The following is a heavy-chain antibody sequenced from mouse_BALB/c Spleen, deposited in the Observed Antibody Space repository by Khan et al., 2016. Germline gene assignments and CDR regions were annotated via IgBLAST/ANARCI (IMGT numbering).Heavy chain of an antibody. D-gene: IGHD1-1*01. Sequence: QIQLVQSGPELKKPGETVKISCKASGCTFTNYGMNWVKQAPGKGLKWMGWINTYTGEPTYADDFKGRFAFSLETSASTAYLQINNLKNEDTATXFCATTVVAGAWFAYWGQGTLVTVSA. V-gene: IGHV9-3-1*01. CDR1: GCTFTNYG. CDR2: INTYTGEP. CDR3: ATTVVAGAWFAY. J-gene: IGHJ3*01.